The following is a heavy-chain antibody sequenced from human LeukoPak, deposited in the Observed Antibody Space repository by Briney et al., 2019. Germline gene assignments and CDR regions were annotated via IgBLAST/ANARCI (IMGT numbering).Heavy chain of an antibody. Sequence: ASVKVSCKASGYTFTGYYMHWVRQAPGQGLEWMGWINPNSGGTNYAQKFQGRVTMTRDTSISTAYMELSRLRSDDTAVYYCARDGDWELLRDAFDIWGQGTMVTVSS. CDR3: ARDGDWELLRDAFDI. D-gene: IGHD1-26*01. J-gene: IGHJ3*02. V-gene: IGHV1-2*02. CDR1: GYTFTGYY. CDR2: INPNSGGT.